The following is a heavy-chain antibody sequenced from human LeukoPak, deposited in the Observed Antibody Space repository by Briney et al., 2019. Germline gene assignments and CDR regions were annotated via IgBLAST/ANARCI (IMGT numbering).Heavy chain of an antibody. J-gene: IGHJ5*02. V-gene: IGHV3-23*01. CDR2: ISGSAGTT. CDR3: AKSQAALLEYYGSSNWLDP. CDR1: GFTFTSSA. Sequence: PGWSLRLSCAASGFTFTSSAMHWFRQASGKGLEWVSSISGSAGTTYYADSVQGRFTISRDNSKNTLYLQMNSLRAEDTAVYYCAKSQAALLEYYGSSNWLDPWGQGTLVTVSS. D-gene: IGHD3-22*01.